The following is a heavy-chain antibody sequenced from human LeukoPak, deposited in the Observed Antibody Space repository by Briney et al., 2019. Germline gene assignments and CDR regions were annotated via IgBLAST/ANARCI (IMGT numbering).Heavy chain of an antibody. CDR1: GFTFSRYA. J-gene: IGHJ3*02. Sequence: TGVSLRLSCAASGFTFSRYAMMCVRQAPGKGLEWVSAISGSGDSTYYADSVKGRFTISRDNSKNTLYLQMNRLRAEDTAVYYCAKDIMITFGGVIGYAFDIWGQGTMVTVSS. CDR2: ISGSGDST. V-gene: IGHV3-23*01. CDR3: AKDIMITFGGVIGYAFDI. D-gene: IGHD3-16*02.